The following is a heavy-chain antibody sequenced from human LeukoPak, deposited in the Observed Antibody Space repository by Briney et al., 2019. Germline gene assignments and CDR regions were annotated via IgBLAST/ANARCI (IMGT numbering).Heavy chain of an antibody. Sequence: GASVKVSCKASEYTFTGYYMHWVRQAPGQGLEWMGWINPNSGGTNYAQKFQGRVTMTRDTSISTAYMELSRLRSDDTAVYYCARERREYSSSWYRWLDYWGQGTLVTVSS. CDR3: ARERREYSSSWYRWLDY. CDR1: EYTFTGYY. V-gene: IGHV1-2*02. CDR2: INPNSGGT. D-gene: IGHD6-13*01. J-gene: IGHJ4*02.